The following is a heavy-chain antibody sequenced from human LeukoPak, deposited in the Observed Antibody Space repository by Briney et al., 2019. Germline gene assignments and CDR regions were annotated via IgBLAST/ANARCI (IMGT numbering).Heavy chain of an antibody. CDR2: ISSSGSTM. J-gene: IGHJ6*03. Sequence: GGSLRLSCVASGFTFSSYEMNWVRQAPGKGLEWVSYISSSGSTMYYADSVKGRFTISRDNAKNSLYLQMNSLRAEDTALYYCAKHGSGSSYYMDVWGKGTTVTISS. V-gene: IGHV3-48*03. CDR1: GFTFSSYE. D-gene: IGHD3-10*01. CDR3: AKHGSGSSYYMDV.